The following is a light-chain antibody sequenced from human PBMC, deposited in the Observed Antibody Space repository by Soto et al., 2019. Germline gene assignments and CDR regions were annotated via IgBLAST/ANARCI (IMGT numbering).Light chain of an antibody. CDR1: SSDVGGYSF. J-gene: IGLJ1*01. Sequence: QSAPTQPPSASGSPGQSVTISCTGTSSDVGGYSFVSWYQQHPGKAPKVLIYDVNKRPSGVPDRFSGSKSGNTASLTVSGLQADDEADYYCSSHAGSYNPFVFGPGTKLTVL. CDR3: SSHAGSYNPFV. V-gene: IGLV2-8*01. CDR2: DVN.